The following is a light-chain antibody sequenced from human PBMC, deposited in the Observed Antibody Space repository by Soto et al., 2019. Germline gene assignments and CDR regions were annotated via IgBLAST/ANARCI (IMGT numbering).Light chain of an antibody. J-gene: IGKJ3*01. CDR2: WAS. CDR3: QQYSITPLT. Sequence: IVMTQSPDSLAVSLGERATINCKSSQSVLSSSNNKNYLAWYQQKPGQPPKLLIYWASTRESGVPDRFSGSGSGTDFTRPISSLQAEDVAVYYCQQYSITPLTFGPGPKVDIK. V-gene: IGKV4-1*01. CDR1: QSVLSSSNNKNY.